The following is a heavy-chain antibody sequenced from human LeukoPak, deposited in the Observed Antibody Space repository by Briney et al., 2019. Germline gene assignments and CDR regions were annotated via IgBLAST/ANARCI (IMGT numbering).Heavy chain of an antibody. D-gene: IGHD3-10*01. J-gene: IGHJ5*02. Sequence: GGSLRLSCAASGFTFSSYEMNWVRQAPGKGLEWVSYITSAGYSNYADSVKGRFTISRDNAKNSLFLQMNSLRVEDTAVYYCARVGGRDHYYGSGSYNNWFDPWGQGTLVTVPS. V-gene: IGHV3-48*03. CDR1: GFTFSSYE. CDR3: ARVGGRDHYYGSGSYNNWFDP. CDR2: ITSAGYS.